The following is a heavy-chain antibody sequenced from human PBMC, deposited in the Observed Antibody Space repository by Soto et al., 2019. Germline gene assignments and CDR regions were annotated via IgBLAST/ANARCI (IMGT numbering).Heavy chain of an antibody. D-gene: IGHD6-6*01. CDR3: AKERGLFGIAARPLYFDS. V-gene: IGHV3-23*01. J-gene: IGHJ4*02. CDR2: ISGSGGST. Sequence: EVQLLESGGGLVQPGGSLRLSCAASGFTFSSYAMSWVRQAPGKGLEWVSAISGSGGSTYYADSVKGRFTISRDNSKNTLNLQMNSLRAEDTAVYYCAKERGLFGIAARPLYFDSWVQGTLVTVSS. CDR1: GFTFSSYA.